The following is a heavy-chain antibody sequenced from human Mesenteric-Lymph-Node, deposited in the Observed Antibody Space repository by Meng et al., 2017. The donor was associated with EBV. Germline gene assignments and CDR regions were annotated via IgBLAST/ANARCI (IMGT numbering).Heavy chain of an antibody. V-gene: IGHV1-3*01. CDR3: ARIRGIDSSTDY. Sequence: VYRVQSGAEVKKPGASVKIACKASGYTFTNYALEWVRQTPGQRLEWMGWINVGNGNTKYSQKFEGRVTISRDTSANTAYVELSSLRSEDTAVYYCARIRGIDSSTDYWGQGTLVTVSS. D-gene: IGHD2-2*01. J-gene: IGHJ4*02. CDR1: GYTFTNYA. CDR2: INVGNGNT.